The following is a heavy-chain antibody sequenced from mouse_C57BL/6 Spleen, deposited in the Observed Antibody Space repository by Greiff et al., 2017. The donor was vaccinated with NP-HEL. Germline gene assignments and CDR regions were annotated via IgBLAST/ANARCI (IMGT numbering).Heavy chain of an antibody. Sequence: EVQLQQSGAELVRPGASVKLSCTASGFNIKDDYMHWVKQRPEQGLEWIGWIDPENGDTEYASKFQGKATITADTSSNTAYLQLSSLTSEDTAVYYCSRLRVFGDWGQGTLVTVSA. CDR3: SRLRVFGD. CDR1: GFNIKDDY. D-gene: IGHD2-4*01. CDR2: IDPENGDT. V-gene: IGHV14-4*01. J-gene: IGHJ3*01.